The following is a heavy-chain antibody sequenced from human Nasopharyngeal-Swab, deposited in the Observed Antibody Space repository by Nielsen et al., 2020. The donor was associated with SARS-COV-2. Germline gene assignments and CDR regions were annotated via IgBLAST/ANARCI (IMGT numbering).Heavy chain of an antibody. CDR1: GYSFTSYW. V-gene: IGHV5-51*01. Sequence: GGSLRLSCKGSGYSFTSYWIGWVRQMPGKGLEWMGIIYPGDSDTRYSPSFQGQVTISADKSISTAYLQWSSLKASDTATYYCARCGGDCYHDAFDIWGQGTMVTVSS. J-gene: IGHJ3*02. CDR3: ARCGGDCYHDAFDI. CDR2: IYPGDSDT. D-gene: IGHD2-21*02.